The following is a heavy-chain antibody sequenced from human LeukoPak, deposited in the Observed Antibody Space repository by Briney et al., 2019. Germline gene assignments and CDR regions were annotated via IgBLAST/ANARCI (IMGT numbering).Heavy chain of an antibody. CDR3: ARGRGYDPVVFYFDS. Sequence: MPSETLSLTCSVSGAFITSSPYFWGWIRQTPGKGLEWVGSIFYSGTTYYNPSLTSRVTISEDSSKNQFSLRLHSLTAADTAIYYCARGRGYDPVVFYFDSWGQGTAVIVSS. J-gene: IGHJ4*02. CDR1: GAFITSSPYF. CDR2: IFYSGTT. D-gene: IGHD2-15*01. V-gene: IGHV4-39*07.